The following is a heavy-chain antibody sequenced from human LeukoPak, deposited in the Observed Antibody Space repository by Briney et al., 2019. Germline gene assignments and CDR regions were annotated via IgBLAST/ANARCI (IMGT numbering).Heavy chain of an antibody. CDR1: GGSISSGGHF. CDR3: ARGSNARTGFDP. CDR2: IYYSGSS. V-gene: IGHV4-31*03. J-gene: IGHJ5*02. Sequence: SETLSLTCTVSGGSISSGGHFWNWIRQQPGKGLEWIGYIYYSGSSFYNPSLKSRVTISVDTSKNQFSLNLSSVTAADTAVYYCARGSNARTGFDPWGQGTLVTVSS.